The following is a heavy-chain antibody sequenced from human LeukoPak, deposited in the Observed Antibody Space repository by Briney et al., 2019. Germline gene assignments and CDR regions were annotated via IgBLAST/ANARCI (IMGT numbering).Heavy chain of an antibody. V-gene: IGHV3-74*01. D-gene: IGHD4-17*01. J-gene: IGHJ4*02. Sequence: GGSLRLSCAASGFTFSSYWMHRVRQAPGKGLVWVSRINSDGSSTSYADSVKGRFTISGDNAKNTLYLQMNSLRAEDTAVYYCARAPYGDFHSPFDYWGQGTLVTVAS. CDR1: GFTFSSYW. CDR3: ARAPYGDFHSPFDY. CDR2: INSDGSST.